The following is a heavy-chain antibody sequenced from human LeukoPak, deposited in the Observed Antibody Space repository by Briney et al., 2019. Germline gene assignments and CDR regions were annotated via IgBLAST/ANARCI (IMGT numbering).Heavy chain of an antibody. Sequence: GGSLRLSCAASGFTFSSYWMSWVRQAPGKGLEWVANIKQDGSEKYYVDSVKGRFTISRDNAKNSLYLQMNSLRAADTAVYYCARERKGQQLGQWVNYYFDYWGQGTLVTVSS. CDR3: ARERKGQQLGQWVNYYFDY. J-gene: IGHJ4*02. CDR1: GFTFSSYW. V-gene: IGHV3-7*03. D-gene: IGHD6-13*01. CDR2: IKQDGSEK.